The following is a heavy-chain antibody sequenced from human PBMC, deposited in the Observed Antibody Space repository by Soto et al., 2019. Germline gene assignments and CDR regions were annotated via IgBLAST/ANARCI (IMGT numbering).Heavy chain of an antibody. CDR3: ARVSPSDYSDSSGYYGLSWNFDI. CDR1: GGTFSSYA. D-gene: IGHD3-22*01. Sequence: SVKVSCKASGGTFSSYAISWVRQAPGQGLEWMGGIIPIFGTANYAQKFQGRVTITADESTSTAYMELSSLRSEDTAVYYCARVSPSDYSDSSGYYGLSWNFDIWGQGTMVTVSS. CDR2: IIPIFGTA. V-gene: IGHV1-69*13. J-gene: IGHJ3*02.